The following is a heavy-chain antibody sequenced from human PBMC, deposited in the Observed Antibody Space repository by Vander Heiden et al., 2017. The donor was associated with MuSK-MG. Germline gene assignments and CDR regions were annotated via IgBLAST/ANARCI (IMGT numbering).Heavy chain of an antibody. CDR2: ISSSSSYI. V-gene: IGHV3-21*01. CDR3: ARDPDVLRYFDWSDAFDI. D-gene: IGHD3-9*01. CDR1: GFTFSSYS. Sequence: EVQLVESGGGLVKPGGSLRLSCAASGFTFSSYSMNWVRQAPGKGLEWVSSISSSSSYIYYADSVKGRFTISRDNAKNSLYLQMNSLRAEDTAVYYCARDPDVLRYFDWSDAFDIWGQGTMVTVSS. J-gene: IGHJ3*02.